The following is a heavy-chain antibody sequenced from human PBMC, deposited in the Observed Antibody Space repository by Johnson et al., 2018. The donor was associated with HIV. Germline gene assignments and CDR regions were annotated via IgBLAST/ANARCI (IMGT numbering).Heavy chain of an antibody. V-gene: IGHV3-66*01. Sequence: VQLVESGGGVVQPGMSLRLSCAASGFSVSSKYMSWVRQAPGKGLEWVSVIYSGGSTFYADSVKGRFTISRDNSGNTLYLQMDSLRVEDTAVYYCASTRLGAFDIWGQGTMVTVSS. J-gene: IGHJ3*02. CDR3: ASTRLGAFDI. CDR1: GFSVSSKY. CDR2: IYSGGST. D-gene: IGHD6-6*01.